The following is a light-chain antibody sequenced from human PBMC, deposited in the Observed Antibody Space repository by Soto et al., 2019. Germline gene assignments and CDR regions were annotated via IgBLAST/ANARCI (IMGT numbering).Light chain of an antibody. CDR2: EVR. Sequence: QSALTQPASVSGSPGQSITIACTGTSRDVGGYNHVSWYQQHPGKAPKLIIYEVRNRPSGVSKRLSGSKSGNTASLTISGLQADDEADYDCCSYTSSSIRVFGGGTTLTVL. CDR1: SRDVGGYNH. V-gene: IGLV2-14*01. CDR3: CSYTSSSIRV. J-gene: IGLJ3*02.